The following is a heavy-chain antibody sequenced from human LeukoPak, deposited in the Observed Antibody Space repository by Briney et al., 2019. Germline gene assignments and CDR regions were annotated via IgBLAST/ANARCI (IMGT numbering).Heavy chain of an antibody. V-gene: IGHV4-4*07. CDR3: ARVPQYCTGGSCYPTYSFDY. D-gene: IGHD2-15*01. CDR2: IYTSGST. CDR1: GGSISSYY. J-gene: IGHJ4*02. Sequence: SETLSLTCTVSGGSISSYYWSWIRQPAGKGLEWIGRIYTSGSTNYNPSLKSRVTMSVDTSKNQFSLKLSSVTAADTAVYYCARVPQYCTGGSCYPTYSFDYWGQGTLVTVSS.